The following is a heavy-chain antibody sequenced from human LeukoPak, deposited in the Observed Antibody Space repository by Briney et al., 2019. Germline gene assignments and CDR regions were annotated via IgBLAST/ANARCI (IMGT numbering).Heavy chain of an antibody. Sequence: SETLSLTCAVYGGSFSGYYWSWIRQPPGKGLEWIGEINHSGSTNYNPSLKSRVTISVDTSKNQFSLKLSSVTAADTAVYYCARAVGGAGRHYFDYWGQGTLVTVSS. CDR2: INHSGST. D-gene: IGHD3-16*01. CDR1: GGSFSGYY. J-gene: IGHJ4*02. V-gene: IGHV4-34*01. CDR3: ARAVGGAGRHYFDY.